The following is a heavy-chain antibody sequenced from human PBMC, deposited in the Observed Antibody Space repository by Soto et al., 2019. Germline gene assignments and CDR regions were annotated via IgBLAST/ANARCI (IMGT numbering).Heavy chain of an antibody. Sequence: PGEALKISCEGSGYSFSNYWIAWVRQMPGKGLEWMGIIFPADSDTKYSPSLQGQVTISADKSISTAYLQWSSLKASDTAMYYCASSVVVPSTMNYFDYWGQGSLVTVSS. D-gene: IGHD2-15*01. V-gene: IGHV5-51*01. CDR2: IFPADSDT. J-gene: IGHJ4*02. CDR1: GYSFSNYW. CDR3: ASSVVVPSTMNYFDY.